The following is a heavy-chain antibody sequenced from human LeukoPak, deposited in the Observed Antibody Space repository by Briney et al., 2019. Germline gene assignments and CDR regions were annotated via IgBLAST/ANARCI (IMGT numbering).Heavy chain of an antibody. V-gene: IGHV3-73*01. CDR3: TGGTTVTTLDY. D-gene: IGHD4-17*01. Sequence: GGSLKLSCVASGFTFSGSAMHWVRQASGKGLEWVARIRSKAGSYATEYAVSVKGRFTISREDSKNTAYLQMNSLKTEDTAVYYCTGGTTVTTLDYWGQGTLVTVSS. CDR1: GFTFSGSA. J-gene: IGHJ4*02. CDR2: IRSKAGSYAT.